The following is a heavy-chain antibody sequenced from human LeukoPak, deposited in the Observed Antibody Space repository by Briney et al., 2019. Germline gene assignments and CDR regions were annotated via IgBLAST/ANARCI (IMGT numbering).Heavy chain of an antibody. Sequence: APVKVSCKASGYTFTSYGISWVRQAPGQGLEWMGWISAYNGNTNYAQKLQGRVTMTTDTSTSTAYMELRSLRSDDTAVYYCARHGLLANGYYYYGMDVWGQGTTVTVSS. D-gene: IGHD3/OR15-3a*01. CDR2: ISAYNGNT. J-gene: IGHJ6*02. CDR3: ARHGLLANGYYYYGMDV. CDR1: GYTFTSYG. V-gene: IGHV1-18*01.